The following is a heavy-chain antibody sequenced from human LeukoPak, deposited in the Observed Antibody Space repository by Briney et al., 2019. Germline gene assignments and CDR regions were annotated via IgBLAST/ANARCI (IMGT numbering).Heavy chain of an antibody. CDR2: IYYSGST. D-gene: IGHD6-13*01. J-gene: IGHJ3*02. V-gene: IGHV4-31*03. CDR3: ARVGSGIAAAGRAFDI. CDR1: GGSISSGGYY. Sequence: SGTLSLTCTVSGGSISSGGYYWSWIRQHPGKGLEWIGYIYYSGSTYYNPSLKSRVTISVDTSKNQFSLKLSSVTAADTAVYYCARVGSGIAAAGRAFDIWGQGTMVTVSS.